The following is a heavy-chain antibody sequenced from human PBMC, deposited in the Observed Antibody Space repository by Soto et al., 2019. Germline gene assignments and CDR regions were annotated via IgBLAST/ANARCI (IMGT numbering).Heavy chain of an antibody. D-gene: IGHD3-10*01. Sequence: SETLSLTCAVSGGSISSSNWWSWVRQPPGKGLEWIGEIYHSGSTNYNPSLKSRVTISVDKSKNQFSLKLSSVTAADTAVYYCARDDMVRGVMRWFDPWGQGTLVTVSS. J-gene: IGHJ5*02. V-gene: IGHV4-4*02. CDR1: GGSISSSNW. CDR2: IYHSGST. CDR3: ARDDMVRGVMRWFDP.